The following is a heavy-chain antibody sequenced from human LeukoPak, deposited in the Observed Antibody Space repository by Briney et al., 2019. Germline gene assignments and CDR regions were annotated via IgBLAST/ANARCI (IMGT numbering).Heavy chain of an antibody. CDR3: ARGEF. CDR2: IHYSGST. J-gene: IGHJ4*02. D-gene: IGHD3-10*01. CDR1: GVSISRSSYY. V-gene: IGHV4-39*01. Sequence: PSETLSLTCTVSGVSISRSSYYWGWIRQPPGKGLEWIGSIHYSGSTYYNPSLKSRVTISVDTSKNQFSLKVNSVTAADTAVYYCARGEFWGQGTLVTVSS.